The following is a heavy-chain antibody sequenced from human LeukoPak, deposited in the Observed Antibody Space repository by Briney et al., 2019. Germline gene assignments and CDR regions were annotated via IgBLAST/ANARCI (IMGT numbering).Heavy chain of an antibody. CDR1: GFAVSTSS. J-gene: IGHJ4*02. CDR3: ARVTSHLLL. D-gene: IGHD2/OR15-2a*01. Sequence: GGSLRLSCAASGFAVSTSSMSWVRQAPGKGLEWLSVIYSGASTDYADSVKGRFTISRHNSRNTLYLQLNSLRADDTAVYYCARVTSHLLLWGQGTVVTVSS. V-gene: IGHV3-53*04. CDR2: IYSGAST.